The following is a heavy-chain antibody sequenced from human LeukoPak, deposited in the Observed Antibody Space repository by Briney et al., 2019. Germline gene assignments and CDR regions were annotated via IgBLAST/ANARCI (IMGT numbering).Heavy chain of an antibody. Sequence: SETLSLTCTVSGGSISSYYWSWIRQPPGKGLEWIGYIYYSGSTNYNPSLKSRVTISVDTSKNQFSLKLSPVTAADTAVYYCARALWFGELLVWFDPWGQGTLVTVSS. D-gene: IGHD3-10*01. CDR1: GGSISSYY. J-gene: IGHJ5*02. V-gene: IGHV4-59*01. CDR3: ARALWFGELLVWFDP. CDR2: IYYSGST.